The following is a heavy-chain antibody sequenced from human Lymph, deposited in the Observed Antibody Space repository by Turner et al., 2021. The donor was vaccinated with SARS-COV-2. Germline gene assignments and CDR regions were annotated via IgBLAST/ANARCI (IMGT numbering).Heavy chain of an antibody. D-gene: IGHD4-17*01. V-gene: IGHV3-21*01. CDR2: ISSSSSYI. J-gene: IGHJ4*02. Sequence: EVQLVESGGGLVKPGGSLRLSCAASGFTFSNYSMNWVRQAPGKGLEWVSSISSSSSYIYYADSVKGRFTISRDNAKNSLYLQMNSLRAEDTAVYYCARGDYGDYGTVYFDYWGQGTLVTVSS. CDR3: ARGDYGDYGTVYFDY. CDR1: GFTFSNYS.